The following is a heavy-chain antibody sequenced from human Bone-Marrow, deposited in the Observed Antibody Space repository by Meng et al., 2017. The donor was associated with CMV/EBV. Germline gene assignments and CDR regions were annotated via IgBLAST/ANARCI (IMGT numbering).Heavy chain of an antibody. Sequence: SVKVSCKASGGTFSSYAISWVRQAPGQGLEWMGGIIPILGIANYAQKFQGRVTITADKSTSTAYMELSSLTSDDTAVYYCARGRGAVVDTLDWGQGTLVTVSS. J-gene: IGHJ4*02. CDR3: ARGRGAVVDTLD. CDR2: IIPILGIA. CDR1: GGTFSSYA. D-gene: IGHD2-15*01. V-gene: IGHV1-69*10.